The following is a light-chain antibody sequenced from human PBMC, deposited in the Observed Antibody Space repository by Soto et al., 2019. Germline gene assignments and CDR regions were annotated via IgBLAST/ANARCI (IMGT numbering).Light chain of an antibody. Sequence: IVLTQSPATLSLSPGERATLSCRASQSVSRYLAWYQHKPGQAPRLLIYAASSRATGSPDRFSGGGSGTDFTLTISRLEPEDFAVYYCQQYGYSPITFGQGTRLEIK. V-gene: IGKV3-20*01. CDR3: QQYGYSPIT. J-gene: IGKJ5*01. CDR1: QSVSRY. CDR2: AAS.